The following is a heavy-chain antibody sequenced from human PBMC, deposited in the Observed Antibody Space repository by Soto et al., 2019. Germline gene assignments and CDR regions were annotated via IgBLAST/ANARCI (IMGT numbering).Heavy chain of an antibody. CDR2: ISYDGSNK. CDR1: GFTFSSYA. CDR3: ARGGGYCISTSCSGYNWFDP. V-gene: IGHV3-30-3*01. J-gene: IGHJ5*02. Sequence: QVQLVESGGGVVQRGRSLRLSCAASGFTFSSYAMHWVRQAPGKGLEWVAVISYDGSNKYYADSVKGRFTISRDNSKNTLYLQMNSLRAEDTAVYYCARGGGYCISTSCSGYNWFDPWGQGTLVTVSS. D-gene: IGHD2-2*01.